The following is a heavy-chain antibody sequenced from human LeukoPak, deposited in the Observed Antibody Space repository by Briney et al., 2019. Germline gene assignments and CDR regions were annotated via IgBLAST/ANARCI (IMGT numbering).Heavy chain of an antibody. CDR2: ISTSGGDT. Sequence: AGGSLRLSCAASGFTFRSYAMSWVRQAPGKGLEWVSAISTSGGDTYYAASVKGRFTISRDNSKNTLYLQMNSLRAEDTAVYYCARDAGDSSGWSDFDYWGQGTLVTVSS. CDR3: ARDAGDSSGWSDFDY. V-gene: IGHV3-23*01. D-gene: IGHD6-19*01. CDR1: GFTFRSYA. J-gene: IGHJ4*02.